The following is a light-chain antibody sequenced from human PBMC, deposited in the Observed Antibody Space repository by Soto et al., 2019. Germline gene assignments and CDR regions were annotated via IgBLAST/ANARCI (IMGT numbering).Light chain of an antibody. Sequence: DIQMTQSPSSLSASVGDRVTITCQASQDIKNYVNWYQQKPGKAPNLLIYDASNLQTGVPSRFSGSGSGTHFTFTISSLQPEDISTYYCQHYDHLPPLSFGGGTKVEIK. CDR3: QHYDHLPPLS. V-gene: IGKV1-33*01. J-gene: IGKJ4*01. CDR2: DAS. CDR1: QDIKNY.